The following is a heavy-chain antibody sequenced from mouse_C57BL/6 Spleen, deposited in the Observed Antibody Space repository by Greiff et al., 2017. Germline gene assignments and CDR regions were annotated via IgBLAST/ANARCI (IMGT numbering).Heavy chain of an antibody. CDR1: GYSFTDYN. V-gene: IGHV1-39*01. CDR2: INPNYGTN. D-gene: IGHD2-3*01. Sequence: QLQESGPELVKPGASVKISCKASGYSFTDYNMNWVKQSNGKSLEWIGVINPNYGTNSYNQKFKDKATLTVDKSSSTAYMQLSSLTSEDSAVYYCARVYDGSLFDYWGQGTTLTVSS. CDR3: ARVYDGSLFDY. J-gene: IGHJ2*01.